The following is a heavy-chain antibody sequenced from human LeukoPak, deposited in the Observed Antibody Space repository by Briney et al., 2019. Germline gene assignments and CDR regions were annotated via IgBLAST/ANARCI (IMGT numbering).Heavy chain of an antibody. Sequence: ASVKVSCKASGYTFTSYDINWVRQATGQGLEWMGWMNPNSGNTGYAQKFQGRVTMTRNTSISTAYMELSSLRSEDTAVYYCARRGRIAAANWFDPWGQGTLVTVSS. D-gene: IGHD6-13*01. CDR3: ARRGRIAAANWFDP. CDR1: GYTFTSYD. J-gene: IGHJ5*02. CDR2: MNPNSGNT. V-gene: IGHV1-8*01.